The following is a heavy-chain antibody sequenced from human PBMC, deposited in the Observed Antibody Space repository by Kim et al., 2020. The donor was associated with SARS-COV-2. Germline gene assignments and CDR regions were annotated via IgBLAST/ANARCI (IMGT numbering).Heavy chain of an antibody. CDR2: IYYSGST. J-gene: IGHJ2*01. D-gene: IGHD3-3*01. CDR3: AREHREWLQYTANWYFDL. Sequence: SETLSLTCTVSGGSISSYYWSWIRQPPGKGLEWIGYIYYSGSTNYNPSLKSRGTISVDTSKNQFSLKLSSVTAADTAVYYCAREHREWLQYTANWYFDLWGRGTLVTVSS. CDR1: GGSISSYY. V-gene: IGHV4-59*12.